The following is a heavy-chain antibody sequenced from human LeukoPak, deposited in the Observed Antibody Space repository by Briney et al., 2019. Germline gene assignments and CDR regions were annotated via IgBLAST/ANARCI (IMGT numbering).Heavy chain of an antibody. CDR2: ISSSGSTI. J-gene: IGHJ4*02. D-gene: IGHD2-2*01. CDR1: GFTFSDYY. V-gene: IGHV3-11*01. Sequence: GGSLRLSCAASGFTFSDYYMSWIRQAPGKGLEWVSYISSSGSTIYYADSVKGRFTISRDNAKNSLYLQMNSLRAEDTAVYYCARDRWDRGIVVVPADTLYWGQGTLVTVSS. CDR3: ARDRWDRGIVVVPADTLY.